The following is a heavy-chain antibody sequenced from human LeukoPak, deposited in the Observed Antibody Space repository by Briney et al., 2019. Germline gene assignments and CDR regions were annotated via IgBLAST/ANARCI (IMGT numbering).Heavy chain of an antibody. Sequence: PGGSLRLSCAASGFTFSIYAMHWVRQAPGKGLEYVSAISSNGGSTYYANSVKGRFSISRDNSKNTLYLQMGSLGAEDMAVYYCARVGAHDAFHIWGQGTMVTVSS. CDR1: GFTFSIYA. D-gene: IGHD4/OR15-4a*01. V-gene: IGHV3-64*01. CDR2: ISSNGGST. J-gene: IGHJ3*02. CDR3: ARVGAHDAFHI.